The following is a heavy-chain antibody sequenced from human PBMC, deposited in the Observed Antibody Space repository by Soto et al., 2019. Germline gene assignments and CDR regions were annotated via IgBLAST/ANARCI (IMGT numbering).Heavy chain of an antibody. D-gene: IGHD2-15*01. Sequence: ASVKVSCKASGYTFTSYDINWVRQATGQGLEWMGWMNPNSGNTGYAQKFQGRVTMTRNTSISTAYMELSSLRSEDTAVYYCARGGRDLGYFDPWGQGTLVTVSS. CDR3: ARGGRDLGYFDP. CDR2: MNPNSGNT. V-gene: IGHV1-8*01. CDR1: GYTFTSYD. J-gene: IGHJ5*02.